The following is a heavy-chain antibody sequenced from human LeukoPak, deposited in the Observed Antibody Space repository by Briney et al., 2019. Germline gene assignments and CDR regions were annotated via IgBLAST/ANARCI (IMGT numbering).Heavy chain of an antibody. CDR3: ATDFYDST. Sequence: GGSLRLSCAASGFTFSNAWMSWVRQAPGKGLEWVGRIRSNSDGGTIDYAAPVKGRFTLSRDDSKTTLYLQMNSLQTEDTAVYYCATDFYDSTWGQGTLVTVSS. D-gene: IGHD3-22*01. CDR2: IRSNSDGGTI. V-gene: IGHV3-15*01. CDR1: GFTFSNAW. J-gene: IGHJ5*02.